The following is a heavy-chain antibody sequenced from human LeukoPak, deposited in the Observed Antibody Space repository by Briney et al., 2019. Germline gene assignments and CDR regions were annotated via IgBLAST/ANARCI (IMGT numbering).Heavy chain of an antibody. D-gene: IGHD5-12*01. Sequence: KPSESLSLTCTVSGGSISSYYWSWMRQPPGKGLEWIGYIYYSGSTNYNPSLKSRVTISVDTSKNQFSLKLSSVTAADTAVYYCARWGGYGHTGADYWGQGTLVTVSS. J-gene: IGHJ4*02. V-gene: IGHV4-59*01. CDR2: IYYSGST. CDR1: GGSISSYY. CDR3: ARWGGYGHTGADY.